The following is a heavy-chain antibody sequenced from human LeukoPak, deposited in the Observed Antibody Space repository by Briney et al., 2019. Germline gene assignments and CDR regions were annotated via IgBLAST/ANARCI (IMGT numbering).Heavy chain of an antibody. V-gene: IGHV1-8*01. CDR2: MNPNSGNT. CDR3: ARECQAITIFGVVNHYYMDV. CDR1: GYTFTSYG. D-gene: IGHD3-3*01. Sequence: ASVKVSCKASGYTFTSYGINWVRQATGQGLEWMGWMNPNSGNTGYAQKFQGRVTMTRNTSISTAYMELSSLRSEDTAVYYCARECQAITIFGVVNHYYMDVWGKGTTVTVSS. J-gene: IGHJ6*03.